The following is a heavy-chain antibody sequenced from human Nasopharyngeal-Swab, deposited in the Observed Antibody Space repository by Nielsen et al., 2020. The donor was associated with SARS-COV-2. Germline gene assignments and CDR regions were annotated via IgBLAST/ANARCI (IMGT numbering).Heavy chain of an antibody. CDR2: ISSSSSTI. J-gene: IGHJ6*02. Sequence: GVLKISCAASGFTFSSYSMNWVRQAPGKGLEWVSYISSSSSTIYYADSVKGRFTISRDNAKNSLYLQMNSLRAEDTAVYYCARDRATPSPGYYYYGMDVWGQGTTVTVSS. CDR1: GFTFSSYS. CDR3: ARDRATPSPGYYYYGMDV. V-gene: IGHV3-48*04.